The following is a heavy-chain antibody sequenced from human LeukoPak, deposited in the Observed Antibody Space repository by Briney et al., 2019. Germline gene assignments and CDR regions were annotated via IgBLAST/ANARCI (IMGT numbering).Heavy chain of an antibody. CDR2: ISAYNGDT. CDR3: AGDHSSSCQLLDY. J-gene: IGHJ4*02. D-gene: IGHD6-13*01. CDR1: GYTFTNYG. Sequence: ASVKVSCKTSGYTFTNYGVTWVRQAPRQGLEWMGWISAYNGDTKYEQNFQGRMTMTMDTSTNTANLELRSLRSDDTAVYYCAGDHSSSCQLLDYWGQGTLVTISS. V-gene: IGHV1-18*01.